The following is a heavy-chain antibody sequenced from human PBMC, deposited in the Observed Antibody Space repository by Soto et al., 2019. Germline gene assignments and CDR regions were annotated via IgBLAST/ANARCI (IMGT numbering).Heavy chain of an antibody. D-gene: IGHD6-13*01. CDR2: IYYSGST. Sequence: SETLSLTCTVSGGSISTYYWSWIRQPPGKGLEWIGYIYYSGSTNYNPSLKSRVTISVDTSKNQFSLKLSSVTAADTAVYYCARTYSSWYHEPHYYMDVWGKGTTVTVSS. CDR3: ARTYSSWYHEPHYYMDV. J-gene: IGHJ6*03. CDR1: GGSISTYY. V-gene: IGHV4-59*01.